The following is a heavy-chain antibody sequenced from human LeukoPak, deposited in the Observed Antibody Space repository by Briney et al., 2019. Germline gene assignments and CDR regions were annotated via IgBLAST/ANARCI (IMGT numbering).Heavy chain of an antibody. CDR2: ISGDGGST. V-gene: IGHV3-43*02. CDR1: GFTFDDYA. CDR3: AKDVSSGLPAGWFDP. J-gene: IGHJ5*02. Sequence: GGSLRLSCAAYGFTFDDYAMHWVRQAPGKGLEWVSLISGDGGSTYYADSVKGRFTISRDNSKNSLYLQMNSLRTEDNALYYCAKDVSSGLPAGWFDPWGQGTLVTLSS. D-gene: IGHD6-19*01.